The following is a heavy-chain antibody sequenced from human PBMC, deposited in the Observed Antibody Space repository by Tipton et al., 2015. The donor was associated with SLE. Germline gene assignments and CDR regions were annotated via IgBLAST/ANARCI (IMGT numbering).Heavy chain of an antibody. CDR2: INENGWA. Sequence: TLSLTCAVYGGSFSGYYWSWIRQPPGKGLEWIGKINENGWATYNPSLKSRVTISVGTSRNQLSLDLRSATAADTPVNYCARHEAAPGTAGWFFDLRRRRTLVTVSP. J-gene: IGHJ2*01. CDR3: ARHEAAPGTAGWFFDL. V-gene: IGHV4-34*01. D-gene: IGHD1-26*01. CDR1: GGSFSGYY.